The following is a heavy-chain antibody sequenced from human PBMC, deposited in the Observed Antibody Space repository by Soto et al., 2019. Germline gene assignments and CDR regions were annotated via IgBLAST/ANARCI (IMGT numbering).Heavy chain of an antibody. CDR1: GFTFSSYA. J-gene: IGHJ6*02. CDR3: ARAGCDGGSCYTLVGLRYGMDV. D-gene: IGHD2-15*01. CDR2: ISYDGSNK. Sequence: QVQLVESGGGVVQHGRSPRLSCAASGFTFSSYAMHWVRQAPGKGLEWVAVISYDGSNKYYADSVKGRFTISRDNSKNTLYLQMNSLRAEDTAVYYCARAGCDGGSCYTLVGLRYGMDVWGQGTTVTVSS. V-gene: IGHV3-30-3*01.